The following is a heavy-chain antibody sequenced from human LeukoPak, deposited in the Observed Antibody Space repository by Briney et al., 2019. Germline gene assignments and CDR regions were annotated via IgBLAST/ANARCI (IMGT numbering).Heavy chain of an antibody. J-gene: IGHJ4*02. CDR1: SGSISSYY. V-gene: IGHV4-59*01. D-gene: IGHD5-18*01. CDR3: ARGGYSYSLDY. Sequence: PSETLSLTCSVSSGSISSYYWSWIRQPPGKGLEWIGYFYYSGSTKYNPALKSRVTISVDTTENQSSLKLTFVTAADTAVYYCARGGYSYSLDYWGQGTLVTVSS. CDR2: FYYSGST.